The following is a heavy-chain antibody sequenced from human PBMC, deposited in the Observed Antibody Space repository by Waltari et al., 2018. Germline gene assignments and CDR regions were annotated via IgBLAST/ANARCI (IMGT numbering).Heavy chain of an antibody. V-gene: IGHV4-39*01. CDR1: GGSITSTNHY. Sequence: QLQLQESGPGLVKPSETLSLTCSVSGGSITSTNHYWGWIRQPPGQGLEWTGTISYNGATYNSPSLRGRVTVSRDTSMNQLSLKLGSVTAADTAVYYCATYIGASVGTAAFDVWGQGTMVTVSS. J-gene: IGHJ3*01. D-gene: IGHD1-1*01. CDR2: ISYNGAT. CDR3: ATYIGASVGTAAFDV.